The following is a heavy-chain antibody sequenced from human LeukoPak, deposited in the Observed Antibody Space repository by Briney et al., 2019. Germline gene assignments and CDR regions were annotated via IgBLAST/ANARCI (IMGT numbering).Heavy chain of an antibody. CDR1: GGSFSGSY. CDR2: INHSGST. Sequence: SETLSLTCAVYGGSFSGSYWSWIRQPPGKGLEWIWEINHSGSTNYNPSLKSRVTISVDTSKNQFSLKLSSVTAADTAVYYCARGRVYYAPFDNWGQGTLVTVSS. D-gene: IGHD3-10*01. J-gene: IGHJ4*02. CDR3: ARGRVYYAPFDN. V-gene: IGHV4-34*01.